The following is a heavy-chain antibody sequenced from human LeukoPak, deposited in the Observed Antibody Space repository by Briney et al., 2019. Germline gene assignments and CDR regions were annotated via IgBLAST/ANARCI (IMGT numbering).Heavy chain of an antibody. CDR1: GFTFSSYS. CDR3: ARGFRLKPRLWFGY. CDR2: ISSSSSTI. V-gene: IGHV3-48*01. D-gene: IGHD2-21*01. J-gene: IGHJ4*02. Sequence: GGSLRLSCAASGFTFSSYSMNWVRQAPGKGREWVSYISSSSSTIYYADSVKGRFTISRDNAKNSLYLQMNSLRAEDTAVYYCARGFRLKPRLWFGYWGQGTLVTVSS.